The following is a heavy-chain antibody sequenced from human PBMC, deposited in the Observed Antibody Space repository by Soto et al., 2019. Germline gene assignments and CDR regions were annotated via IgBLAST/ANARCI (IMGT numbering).Heavy chain of an antibody. CDR2: ISYDGSNK. CDR3: AREGYSYGLGFDY. CDR1: GFTFSGYW. V-gene: IGHV3-30-3*01. D-gene: IGHD5-18*01. J-gene: IGHJ4*02. Sequence: GGSLRLSCAASGFTFSGYWMHWVRQPPGKGLEWVAVISYDGSNKYYADSVKGRFTISRDNSKNTLYLQMNSLRAEDTAVYYCAREGYSYGLGFDYWGQGTLVTVSS.